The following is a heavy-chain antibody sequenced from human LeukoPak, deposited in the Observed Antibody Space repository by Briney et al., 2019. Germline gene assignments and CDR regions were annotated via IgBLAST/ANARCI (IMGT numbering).Heavy chain of an antibody. CDR3: AKAGEGPSYYFDY. D-gene: IGHD2-21*01. CDR2: ISGSGGST. V-gene: IGHV3-23*01. CDR1: GFTFSSYA. J-gene: IGHJ4*02. Sequence: GGSLRLSCAASGFTFSSYAVSWVRQAPGKGLEWVSAISGSGGSTYYADSVKGRFTISRDNSKNTLYLQMNSLRAEDTAVYYCAKAGEGPSYYFDYWGQGTLVTVSS.